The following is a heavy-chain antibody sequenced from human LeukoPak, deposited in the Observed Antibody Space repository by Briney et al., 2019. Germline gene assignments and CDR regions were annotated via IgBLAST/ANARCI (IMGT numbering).Heavy chain of an antibody. CDR1: GFTFSSYA. Sequence: GGSLRLSCAASGFTFSSYAMHWVRQAPGKGLEYVSAISSNGGSTYYANSVKSRFTISRDNSKNTLYLQMGSLRAEDMAVYYCARFRCSGGSCYYDYWGQGTLVTVSS. CDR3: ARFRCSGGSCYYDY. D-gene: IGHD2-15*01. V-gene: IGHV3-64*01. J-gene: IGHJ4*02. CDR2: ISSNGGST.